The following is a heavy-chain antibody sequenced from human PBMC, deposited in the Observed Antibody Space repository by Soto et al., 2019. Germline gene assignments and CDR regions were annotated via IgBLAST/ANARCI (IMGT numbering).Heavy chain of an antibody. Sequence: QITLNESGPTVVKPAETLTLTCTFSGFSLTTSGVGVGWIRQSPGKAPEWLARMYWDDDKRYSASLKSRLTITKDTAKNQVVLTMASVDPADTATYYCAHRILRTVFGLVTTTAIYFDFWGQGTPVVVSS. D-gene: IGHD3-3*01. V-gene: IGHV2-5*02. CDR2: MYWDDDK. CDR1: GFSLTTSGVG. J-gene: IGHJ4*02. CDR3: AHRILRTVFGLVTTTAIYFDF.